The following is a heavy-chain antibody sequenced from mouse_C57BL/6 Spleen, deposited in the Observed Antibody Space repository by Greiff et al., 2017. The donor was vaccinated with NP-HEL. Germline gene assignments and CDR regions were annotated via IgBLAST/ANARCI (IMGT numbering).Heavy chain of an antibody. CDR1: GFNIKDYY. D-gene: IGHD1-1*01. J-gene: IGHJ4*01. Sequence: VQLQQSGAELVRPGASVKLSCTASGFNIKDYYMHWVKQRPEQGLEWIGRIDPEDGDTEYAPKFQGKATMTADTSSNTAYLQLSSLTSEDTAVYYCTTIPYYYGSSYAMDYWGQGTSVTVSS. V-gene: IGHV14-1*01. CDR2: IDPEDGDT. CDR3: TTIPYYYGSSYAMDY.